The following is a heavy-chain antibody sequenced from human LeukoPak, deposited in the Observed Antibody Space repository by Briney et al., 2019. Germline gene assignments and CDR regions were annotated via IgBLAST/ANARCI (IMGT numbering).Heavy chain of an antibody. V-gene: IGHV4-4*02. J-gene: IGHJ4*02. CDR1: GGSITNTNY. CDR3: AREGGPYRPLDY. CDR2: VNLQGST. Sequence: SGTLSLTCGVPGGSITNTNYWTWVRQPPGKGLEWIGEVNLQGSTNYNPSLMGRVAIAVDTSENHISLQLTSVTAADTAVYYCAREGGPYRPLDYSGQGTLVTVSS.